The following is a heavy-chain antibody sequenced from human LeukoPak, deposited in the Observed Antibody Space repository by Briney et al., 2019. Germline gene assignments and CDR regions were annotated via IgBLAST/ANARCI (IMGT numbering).Heavy chain of an antibody. CDR3: AREDYGSTYSFDY. D-gene: IGHD4/OR15-4a*01. CDR1: GFTVRSNC. Sequence: PGGSLSLFHAVSGFTVRSNCVSWVRQAPGKGPEWVSVIYTSGITYYADSVRGRFTISRDNSKNTLYLQMDSLTAEDTAVYYCAREDYGSTYSFDYWAGKPVLTFSS. V-gene: IGHV3-66*01. CDR2: IYTSGIT. J-gene: IGHJ4*02.